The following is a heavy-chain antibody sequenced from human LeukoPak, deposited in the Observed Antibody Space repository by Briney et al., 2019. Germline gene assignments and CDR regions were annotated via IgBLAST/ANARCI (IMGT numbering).Heavy chain of an antibody. Sequence: ASVKVSCKASGYTFTGYYMHWVRQAPGQGLEWMGRINPNSGGTNYAQKFQGRVTMTRDTSISTAYMELSRLRSDDTAVYYCARAEPVSRFLEWLPGYWGQGTLVTVSS. CDR3: ARAEPVSRFLEWLPGY. J-gene: IGHJ4*02. D-gene: IGHD3-3*01. CDR1: GYTFTGYY. CDR2: INPNSGGT. V-gene: IGHV1-2*06.